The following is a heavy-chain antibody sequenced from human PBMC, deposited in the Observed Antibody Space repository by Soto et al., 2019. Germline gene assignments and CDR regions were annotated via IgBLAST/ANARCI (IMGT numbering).Heavy chain of an antibody. CDR1: GDSVSSNSAA. J-gene: IGHJ4*02. D-gene: IGHD6-13*01. CDR3: AREWPRIAAAGTFDY. V-gene: IGHV6-1*01. Sequence: QSQTLSLTCAISGDSVSSNSAAWNWIRQSPSRGLEWLGRTYYRSKWYNDYAVSVKSRITINPDTSKNQFSLQLNSVTPEDTAVYYCAREWPRIAAAGTFDYWGQGTLVTVSS. CDR2: TYYRSKWYN.